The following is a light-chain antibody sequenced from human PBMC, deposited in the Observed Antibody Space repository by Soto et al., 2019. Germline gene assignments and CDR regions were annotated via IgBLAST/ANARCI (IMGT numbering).Light chain of an antibody. CDR2: EVS. CDR3: SSYAGSNSVV. J-gene: IGLJ2*01. CDR1: SSDVGGYNY. Sequence: QSALTQPPSASGSHGQSVTISCTGTSSDVGGYNYVSWYQQHPGKVPKLMIYEVSRRPSGVPDRFSGSKSGNTASLTVSGLQAEDEADYYCSSYAGSNSVVFGGGTKLTVL. V-gene: IGLV2-8*01.